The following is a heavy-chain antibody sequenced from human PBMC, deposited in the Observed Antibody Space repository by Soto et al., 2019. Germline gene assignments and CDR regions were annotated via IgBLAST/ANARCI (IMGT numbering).Heavy chain of an antibody. D-gene: IGHD3-22*01. CDR1: GYTFTSYA. Sequence: QVQLVQSGAEVKKPGASVKVSCKASGYTFTSYAMHWVRQAPGQRLEWMGWINAGNGNTKYSQKFKGRVTITRDTSASTPYMELSELSSDDTAVYYCARRSSGFYWYFDLWGRGTLVTVSS. J-gene: IGHJ2*01. CDR3: ARRSSGFYWYFDL. CDR2: INAGNGNT. V-gene: IGHV1-3*01.